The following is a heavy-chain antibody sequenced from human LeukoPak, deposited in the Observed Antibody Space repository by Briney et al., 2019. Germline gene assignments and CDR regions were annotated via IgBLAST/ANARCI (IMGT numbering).Heavy chain of an antibody. CDR3: ARDSGYDILIGCPDY. D-gene: IGHD3-9*01. J-gene: IGHJ4*02. CDR2: IWYDGSNK. V-gene: IGHV3-33*01. CDR1: GFTFSSYG. Sequence: GRSLRLSCAASGFTFSSYGMHWVRQAPGKGLEWVAVIWYDGSNKYYADSVKGRFTISRDNSKNTLYLQMNSLRAEDTAVYYCARDSGYDILIGCPDYWGQGTLVTVSS.